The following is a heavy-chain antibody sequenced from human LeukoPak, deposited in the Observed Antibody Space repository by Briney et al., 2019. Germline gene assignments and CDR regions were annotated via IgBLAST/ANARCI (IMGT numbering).Heavy chain of an antibody. V-gene: IGHV1-2*02. J-gene: IGHJ5*02. D-gene: IGHD4-17*01. Sequence: ASVKVSCKASGYSFPSYYVHWVRQAPGQGLEWMGWINANSGGTNYAQKFQGRVTMTRGTSISTAYMELSRLSSDDTAAYYCARDSTVTSWFDPWGQGTLVTVSS. CDR3: ARDSTVTSWFDP. CDR1: GYSFPSYY. CDR2: INANSGGT.